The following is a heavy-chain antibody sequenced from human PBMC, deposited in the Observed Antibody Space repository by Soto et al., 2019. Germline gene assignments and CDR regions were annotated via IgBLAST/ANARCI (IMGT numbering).Heavy chain of an antibody. J-gene: IGHJ4*02. V-gene: IGHV4-59*08. Sequence: PSETLSLTCTVSGGSISGYYWSWIRQAPGKGLEWIGYIYYRGNTNYNPSLRSRVTISVDTSKNQLSLKLSSVTAADTAVYYCARHSLYSPETSSSWSPHLDSWGQGTLVTVSS. CDR1: GGSISGYY. CDR3: ARHSLYSPETSSSWSPHLDS. CDR2: IYYRGNT. D-gene: IGHD6-13*01.